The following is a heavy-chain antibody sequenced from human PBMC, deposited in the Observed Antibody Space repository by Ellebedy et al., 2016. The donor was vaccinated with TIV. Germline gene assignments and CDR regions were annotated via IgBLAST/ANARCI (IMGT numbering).Heavy chain of an antibody. V-gene: IGHV3-53*05. J-gene: IGHJ6*02. D-gene: IGHD2-2*01. CDR2: IYSGGST. CDR1: RFTVSSNY. Sequence: PGGSLRLSCAASRFTVSSNYMSWVRQAPGNGLEWVSVIYSGGSTSYADFVKGRFTISRDNSKNTLYPQMNSLRADDTAVYYCARGHIVVVPAALKTYYYYYYGMDVWGQGTTVTVSS. CDR3: ARGHIVVVPAALKTYYYYYYGMDV.